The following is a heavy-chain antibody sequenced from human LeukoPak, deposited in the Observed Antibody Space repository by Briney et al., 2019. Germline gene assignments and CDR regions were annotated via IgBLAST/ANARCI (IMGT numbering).Heavy chain of an antibody. Sequence: ASVKVSCKASGYTXTSYGISWVRQAPGQGLEWMGWISAYTGNTNYAQKLRGRVTMTTDTSTSTTYMELRSLRSDDTAVYYCARGVATAGMDYWGQGTLVAVSS. J-gene: IGHJ4*02. CDR3: ARGVATAGMDY. CDR1: GYTXTSYG. CDR2: ISAYTGNT. D-gene: IGHD6-13*01. V-gene: IGHV1-18*01.